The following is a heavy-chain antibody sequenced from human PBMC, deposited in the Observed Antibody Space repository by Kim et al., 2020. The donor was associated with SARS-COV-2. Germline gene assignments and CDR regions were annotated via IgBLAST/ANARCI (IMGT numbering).Heavy chain of an antibody. Sequence: GGSLRLSCAASGFTFSSYGMHWVRQAPGKGLEWVAVIWYDGSNKYYADSVKGRFTISRDNSKNTLYLQMNSLRAEDTAVYYCARDPADFRGDYYYYGMDVWGQGTTVTVSS. CDR2: IWYDGSNK. J-gene: IGHJ6*02. D-gene: IGHD3-10*01. CDR3: ARDPADFRGDYYYYGMDV. CDR1: GFTFSSYG. V-gene: IGHV3-33*01.